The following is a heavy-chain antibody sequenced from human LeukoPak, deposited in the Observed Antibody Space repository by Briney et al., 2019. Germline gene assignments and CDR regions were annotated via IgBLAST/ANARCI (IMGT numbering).Heavy chain of an antibody. Sequence: SETLSLTCTVSGGSLSTYYWSWIRQPPGKGLEWIGYIHYSGSINYNPSLKSRFTISIDTSKNQFSLKVTSVTAADTAVYYCARYTRLDIWGQGTMVTVSS. D-gene: IGHD2-2*02. CDR3: ARYTRLDI. J-gene: IGHJ3*02. CDR1: GGSLSTYY. V-gene: IGHV4-59*08. CDR2: IHYSGSI.